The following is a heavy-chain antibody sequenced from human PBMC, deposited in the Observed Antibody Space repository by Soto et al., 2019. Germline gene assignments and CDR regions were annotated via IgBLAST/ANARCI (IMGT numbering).Heavy chain of an antibody. CDR2: IYPSDSDT. Sequence: GESLKISCKASGYSFNTYWIGWVRQMPGRGLEWMGIIYPSDSDTRYSPSFQGQVTISADKSIATAYLQWSSLKASDTAMYYCARSGGVPYFDYWGQGALVTVS. J-gene: IGHJ4*02. D-gene: IGHD1-26*01. CDR3: ARSGGVPYFDY. V-gene: IGHV5-51*01. CDR1: GYSFNTYW.